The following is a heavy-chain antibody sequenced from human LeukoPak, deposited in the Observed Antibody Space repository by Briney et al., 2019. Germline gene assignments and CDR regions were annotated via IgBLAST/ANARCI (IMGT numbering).Heavy chain of an antibody. CDR3: ARDGGRRGFDY. D-gene: IGHD2-15*01. Sequence: GGSLRLSCAASGFTFSSYAMSWVRQAPGKGLEWVSVIYASSDTFYADSVKGRFTISRDNSKNTLYLQMDSLRAEDTAVYYCARDGGRRGFDYWGQGTLVTVSS. V-gene: IGHV3-23*01. CDR2: IYASSDT. CDR1: GFTFSSYA. J-gene: IGHJ4*02.